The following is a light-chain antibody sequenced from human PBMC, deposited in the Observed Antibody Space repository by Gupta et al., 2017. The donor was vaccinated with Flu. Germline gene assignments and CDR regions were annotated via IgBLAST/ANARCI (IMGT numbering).Light chain of an antibody. CDR1: SDHSSYP. CDR2: LNSDGSH. J-gene: IGLJ3*02. V-gene: IGLV4-69*01. CDR3: QTWGTGIRV. Sequence: QLVLTQSPSASASLGASVTLTCTLTSDHSSYPIAWHQQQPEKGPRYLMKLNSDGSHTKGDGIPDRFSGSSSGAERYLTISSLQSEDEADYYCQTWGTGIRVFGGGTKLTVL.